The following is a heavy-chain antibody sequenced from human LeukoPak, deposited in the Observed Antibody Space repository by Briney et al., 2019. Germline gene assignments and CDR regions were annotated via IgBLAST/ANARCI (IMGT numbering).Heavy chain of an antibody. CDR2: ISYDGSNK. CDR3: AKSRITMIVGGDAFDI. CDR1: GFTFSSYG. D-gene: IGHD3-22*01. J-gene: IGHJ3*02. V-gene: IGHV3-30*18. Sequence: GGSLRLSCAASGFTFSSYGMHWVRQAPGKGLEWVAVISYDGSNKYYADSVKGRFTISRDNSKNTLYLQMNSLRAEDTAVYYCAKSRITMIVGGDAFDIWGQGTVVTVSS.